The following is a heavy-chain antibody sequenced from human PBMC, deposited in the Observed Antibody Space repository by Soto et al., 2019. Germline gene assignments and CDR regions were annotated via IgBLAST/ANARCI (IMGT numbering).Heavy chain of an antibody. CDR1: GFTFSTYG. Sequence: QVQLVESGGGVIQPGRSLKLSCGASGFTFSTYGMHWVRQAPGKGLEWVAVISHDGSNKYYADSVKGQFTISRDNSKNTLYLQMNSLKPEDTAVYYCANGYRSGWYYFDYWGQGTLVTVSS. CDR2: ISHDGSNK. CDR3: ANGYRSGWYYFDY. D-gene: IGHD6-19*01. V-gene: IGHV3-30*18. J-gene: IGHJ4*02.